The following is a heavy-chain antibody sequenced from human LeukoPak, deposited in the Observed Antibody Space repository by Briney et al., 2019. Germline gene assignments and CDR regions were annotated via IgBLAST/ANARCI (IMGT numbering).Heavy chain of an antibody. Sequence: PGGSLRLSCAASGFTFSRYWMRWVRQAPGKGLVWVSRINSDGNTTIYADSVKGRSTISRDNAKNTLYLQMNSLRAEDTAVYYCARGGTSGYYTTWGQGTLVTVSS. CDR2: INSDGNTT. CDR3: ARGGTSGYYTT. V-gene: IGHV3-74*01. J-gene: IGHJ5*02. CDR1: GFTFSRYW. D-gene: IGHD3-3*01.